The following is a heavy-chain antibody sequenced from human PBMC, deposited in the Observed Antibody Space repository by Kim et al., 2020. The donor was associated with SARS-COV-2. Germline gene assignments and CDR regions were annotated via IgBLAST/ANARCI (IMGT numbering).Heavy chain of an antibody. Sequence: GGSLRLSCAVSGFTFSTYEMNWVRQAPGKGLEWVSYISSSGSTIYYADSVKGRFTISRDNAKNSLYLQMNSLRAEDTAVYYCARGGVSMVRGVIIFDYWGQGTLVTVSS. CDR2: ISSSGSTI. CDR3: ARGGVSMVRGVIIFDY. D-gene: IGHD3-10*01. J-gene: IGHJ4*02. V-gene: IGHV3-48*03. CDR1: GFTFSTYE.